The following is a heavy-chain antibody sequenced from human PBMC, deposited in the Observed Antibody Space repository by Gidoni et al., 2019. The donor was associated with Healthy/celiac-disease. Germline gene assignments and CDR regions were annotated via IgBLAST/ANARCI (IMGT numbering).Heavy chain of an antibody. D-gene: IGHD3-3*01. V-gene: IGHV1-18*01. CDR2: ISAYNGNT. CDR3: ARCCHYDFWSGRNSNWFDP. Sequence: QVQLVQSGAEVKKPGASVKVSCKASGYTFTSYGISWVRQAPGQGLEWMGWISAYNGNTNYAQKLQGRGTMTTDTSTSTAYMELRSLRSDDTAVYYCARCCHYDFWSGRNSNWFDPWGQGTLVTVSS. CDR1: GYTFTSYG. J-gene: IGHJ5*02.